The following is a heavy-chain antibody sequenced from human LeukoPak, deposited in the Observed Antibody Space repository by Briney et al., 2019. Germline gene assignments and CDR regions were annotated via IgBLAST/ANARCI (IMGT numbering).Heavy chain of an antibody. CDR1: AGSISIDSYY. Sequence: RSETLSLTCTVSAGSISIDSYYWGWIRQPPGKGLEWIGTIYYSGNTYYNPSLKSRLTISVDTSKNQFSLKLRSVTAADTALYYCASTSPKYYYESSGYSSLFDNWGQGTLVTVSS. CDR2: IYYSGNT. J-gene: IGHJ4*02. CDR3: ASTSPKYYYESSGYSSLFDN. D-gene: IGHD3-22*01. V-gene: IGHV4-39*07.